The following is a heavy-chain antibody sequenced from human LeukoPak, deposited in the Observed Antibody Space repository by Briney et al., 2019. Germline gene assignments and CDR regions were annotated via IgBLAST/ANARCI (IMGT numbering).Heavy chain of an antibody. CDR3: ARDGNDFWSAYYDY. CDR1: GYTFTSYD. Sequence: ASVKVSCKASGYTFTSYDINWVRQATGQGLEWMGWMNPNSGNTGYAQKLQGRVTMTTDTPTSTAYMELRSLRSDDTAVYYCARDGNDFWSAYYDYWGQGTLVTVSS. CDR2: MNPNSGNT. D-gene: IGHD3-3*01. V-gene: IGHV1-8*01. J-gene: IGHJ4*02.